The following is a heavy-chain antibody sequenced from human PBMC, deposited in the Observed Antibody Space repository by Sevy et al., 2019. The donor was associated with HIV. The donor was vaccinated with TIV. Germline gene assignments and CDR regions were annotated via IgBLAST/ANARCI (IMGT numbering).Heavy chain of an antibody. CDR1: GYSFTSHW. CDR2: IYPDDSET. J-gene: IGHJ4*02. CDR3: ATSRSGYFDSSGYYIY. V-gene: IGHV5-51*01. Sequence: QRGESLKISCEGSGYSFTSHWIGWVRHMPGKGLEWMGIIYPDDSETRYSPSFQGQVTFSADKCISTAYLQWSSLKASDTAMYYCATSRSGYFDSSGYYIYWGQGTMVTVSS. D-gene: IGHD3-22*01.